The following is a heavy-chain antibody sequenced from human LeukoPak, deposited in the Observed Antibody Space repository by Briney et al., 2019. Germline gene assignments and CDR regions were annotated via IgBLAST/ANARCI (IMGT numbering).Heavy chain of an antibody. J-gene: IGHJ3*02. V-gene: IGHV1-69*05. CDR1: GGTFSSYA. D-gene: IGHD6-13*01. Sequence: GASVKVSCKASGGTFSSYAISWVRQAPGQGLEWMGGIIPIFGTANYAQKFQGRVTITTDESTSTAYMELSSLRSEDTAVYYCARVVAAAAKGEAFDIWGQGTMVTVSS. CDR2: IIPIFGTA. CDR3: ARVVAAAAKGEAFDI.